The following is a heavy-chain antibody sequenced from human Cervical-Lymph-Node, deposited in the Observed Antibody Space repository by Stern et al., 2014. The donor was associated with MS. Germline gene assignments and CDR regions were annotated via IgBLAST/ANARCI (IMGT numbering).Heavy chain of an antibody. CDR1: GFTFDDYA. V-gene: IGHV3-9*01. CDR3: AKDRDPGISAADY. CDR2: SNWNSGYE. Sequence: EVQLEESGGGLVQPGRSLRLACAASGFTFDDYAMQWVRQAPGKGLEWGSGSNWNSGYEGYADSVKGRFTISRDDARNTLYLQMNSLRPEDTAVYYCAKDRDPGISAADYWGQGVLVIVSS. D-gene: IGHD6-13*01. J-gene: IGHJ4*02.